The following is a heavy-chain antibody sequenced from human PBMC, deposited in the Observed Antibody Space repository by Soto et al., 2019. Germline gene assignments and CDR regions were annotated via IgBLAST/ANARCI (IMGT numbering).Heavy chain of an antibody. V-gene: IGHV3-23*01. CDR3: AKDRRLGWYSY. D-gene: IGHD6-19*01. J-gene: IGHJ4*02. Sequence: GGSLRLSCAASGFTFSSYAMSWVRQAPGKGLEWVSAISGSGGSTYYADSVKGRFTISRDNSENTLYLQMNSLRAEDTAVYYCAKDRRLGWYSYWGQGTLVTVSS. CDR2: ISGSGGST. CDR1: GFTFSSYA.